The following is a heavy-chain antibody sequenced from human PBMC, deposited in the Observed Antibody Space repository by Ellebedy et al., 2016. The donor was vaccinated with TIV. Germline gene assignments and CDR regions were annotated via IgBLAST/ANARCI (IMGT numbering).Heavy chain of an antibody. J-gene: IGHJ3*01. D-gene: IGHD4-17*01. CDR2: INQDGSEK. CDR1: GFTFSSYW. CDR3: ATDGSYGDYRSPTHAFEF. V-gene: IGHV3-7*01. Sequence: GESLKISCAAPGFTFSSYWMSWVRQAPGKGLEWVANINQDGSEKYYVDSVKGRFTIPRDNAKNSLYLQLNSLGADDTAVYYCATDGSYGDYRSPTHAFEFWGQGTMVTVSS.